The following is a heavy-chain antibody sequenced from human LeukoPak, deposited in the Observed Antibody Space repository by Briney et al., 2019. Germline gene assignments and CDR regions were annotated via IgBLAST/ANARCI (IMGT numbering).Heavy chain of an antibody. CDR2: ISGSGGST. CDR3: AKDCSGGSCYSQRGLFDY. Sequence: GGSLRLSCAASGFTFSSYAMSWVRQAPGKGLEWVSAISGSGGSTYYADSVKGRFTISRDNSKNTLYLQMNSLRAEDTAVYYCAKDCSGGSCYSQRGLFDYWGQGTLVTVSS. J-gene: IGHJ4*02. CDR1: GFTFSSYA. D-gene: IGHD2-15*01. V-gene: IGHV3-23*01.